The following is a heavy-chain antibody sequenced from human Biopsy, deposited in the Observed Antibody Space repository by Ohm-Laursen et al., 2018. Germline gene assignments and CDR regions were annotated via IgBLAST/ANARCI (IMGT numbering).Heavy chain of an antibody. CDR3: ARVFCTSTTCYGLLDN. V-gene: IGHV1-18*01. CDR1: GYTFTSYD. D-gene: IGHD2/OR15-2a*01. CDR2: ISPYNDKT. J-gene: IGHJ4*02. Sequence: SVKVSCKASGYTFTSYDISWVRQAPGQGLEWMGWISPYNDKTSYPPKLQDRVTMTADTSTNTVHMELRSLRSDDTAVYYCARVFCTSTTCYGLLDNWGQGTVVTVSS.